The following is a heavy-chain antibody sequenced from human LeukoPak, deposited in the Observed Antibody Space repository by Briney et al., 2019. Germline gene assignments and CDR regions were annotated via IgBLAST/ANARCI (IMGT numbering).Heavy chain of an antibody. Sequence: GGSLRLSCAASGFTFSSYHMNWVRQAPGKGLEWVSVIYSGDTTFYADSVRGKFTISRDNSKNTLYLQMNSLRAEDTAVYYCASILRSSSGYYFDYWGQGTLVTVSS. CDR2: IYSGDTT. V-gene: IGHV3-66*01. D-gene: IGHD3-10*01. CDR3: ASILRSSSGYYFDY. CDR1: GFTFSSYH. J-gene: IGHJ4*02.